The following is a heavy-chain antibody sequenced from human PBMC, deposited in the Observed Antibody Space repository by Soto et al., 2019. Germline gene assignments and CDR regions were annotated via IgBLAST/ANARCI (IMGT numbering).Heavy chain of an antibody. J-gene: IGHJ4*02. V-gene: IGHV3-30-3*01. CDR3: ARDGDCSGGSCYSRGGYFDY. D-gene: IGHD2-15*01. CDR1: GFTFSSYA. Sequence: QVQLVESGGGVVQPGRSLRLSCAASGFTFSSYAMHWVRQAPGKGLEWVAVISYDGSNKYYADSVKGRFTISRDNSKNTLYLQMNSLRAEDTAVYYCARDGDCSGGSCYSRGGYFDYWGQGTLVTVSS. CDR2: ISYDGSNK.